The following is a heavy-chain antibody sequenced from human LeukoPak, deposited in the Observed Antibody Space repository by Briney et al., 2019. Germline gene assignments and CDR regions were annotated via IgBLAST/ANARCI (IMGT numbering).Heavy chain of an antibody. Sequence: GGSLGLSCAASGFTFSNAWMSWVRQAPGKGLEWVGRIKSKTDGGTTDYAAPVKGRFTISRDDSKNTLYLQMNSLRTEDTAVYYCTTEYSGYDYFDYWGQGTLVTVSS. CDR1: GFTFSNAW. D-gene: IGHD5-12*01. CDR2: IKSKTDGGTT. V-gene: IGHV3-15*01. J-gene: IGHJ4*02. CDR3: TTEYSGYDYFDY.